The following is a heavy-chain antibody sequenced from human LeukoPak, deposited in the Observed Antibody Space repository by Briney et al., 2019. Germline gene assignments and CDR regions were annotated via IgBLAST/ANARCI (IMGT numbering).Heavy chain of an antibody. D-gene: IGHD6-19*01. V-gene: IGHV4-59*01. CDR3: ATSSGWKFLLVY. J-gene: IGHJ4*02. Sequence: PSETLSPTCTVSGGSISSYYWSWIRQPPGKGLEWIGYIYYSGSTNYNPSLKSRVTISVDTSKNQFSLKLSSVTAADTAVYYCATSSGWKFLLVYWGQGTLVTVSS. CDR2: IYYSGST. CDR1: GGSISSYY.